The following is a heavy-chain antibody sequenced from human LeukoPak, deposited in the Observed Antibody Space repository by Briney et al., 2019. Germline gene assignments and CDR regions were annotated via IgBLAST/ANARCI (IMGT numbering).Heavy chain of an antibody. CDR1: GFTFDDYG. CDR2: ILWNGGST. Sequence: GGSLRLSCAASGFTFDDYGMSWVRQAPGKGLEWVSGILWNGGSTGYADSVRGRFTISRDNSKNTLYLQMNSLRAEDTAVYYCASNRITIFGVAPPIDYWGQGTLVTVSS. V-gene: IGHV3-20*04. CDR3: ASNRITIFGVAPPIDY. D-gene: IGHD3-3*01. J-gene: IGHJ4*02.